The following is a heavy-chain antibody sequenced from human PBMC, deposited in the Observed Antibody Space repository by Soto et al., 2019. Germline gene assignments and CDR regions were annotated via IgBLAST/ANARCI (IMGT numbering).Heavy chain of an antibody. CDR3: AKEARYFDWLLGYYGMDV. CDR2: MSPNSGNT. Sequence: ASVKVSCKASGYTFTSYDINWVRQATGQGLEWMGWMSPNSGNTGYAQKFQGRVTMTRNTSISTAYMELSSLRSEDTAVYYCAKEARYFDWLLGYYGMDVWGQGTTVTVSS. V-gene: IGHV1-8*01. CDR1: GYTFTSYD. J-gene: IGHJ6*02. D-gene: IGHD3-9*01.